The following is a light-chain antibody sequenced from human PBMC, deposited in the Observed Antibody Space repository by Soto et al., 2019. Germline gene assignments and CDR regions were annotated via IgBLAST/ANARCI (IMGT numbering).Light chain of an antibody. Sequence: QSALTQPASVSGSPGQSITISCTGSSGDIGDYKYVSWYKQHPGKAPKLMIHDVSNRPSGVSNRFSGSKSGNTASLTISGLQAEDEADYYCSSYTSTNFVIFGGGTKLTVL. V-gene: IGLV2-14*03. CDR2: DVS. J-gene: IGLJ2*01. CDR1: SGDIGDYKY. CDR3: SSYTSTNFVI.